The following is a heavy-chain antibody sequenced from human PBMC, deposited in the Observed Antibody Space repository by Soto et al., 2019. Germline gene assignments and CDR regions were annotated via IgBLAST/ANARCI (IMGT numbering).Heavy chain of an antibody. D-gene: IGHD2-8*01. V-gene: IGHV4-4*02. J-gene: IGHJ4*02. CDR2: IYHSGST. CDR3: ARLPYCTNGVCYLDY. CDR1: SGSISSSNL. Sequence: SETQSLTCAVSSGSISSSNLWSWVRQPPGKGLEWIGEIYHSGSTNYNPSLKSRVTISVDKSKNQLSLKLSSVTAADTAVYYCARLPYCTNGVCYLDYWGQGTLVTVSS.